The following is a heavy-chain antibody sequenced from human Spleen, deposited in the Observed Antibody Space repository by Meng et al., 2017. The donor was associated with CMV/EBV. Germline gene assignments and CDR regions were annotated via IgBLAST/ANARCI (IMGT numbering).Heavy chain of an antibody. CDR3: AKDARIAGGGRSFYHQGMDV. Sequence: SVKVSCKASGGTFSNSAISWVRQAPGQGLEWMGMIIPVFGPAVYTQNFQGRVTITADESTSTVYMELNSLRSDDTALYYCAKDARIAGGGRSFYHQGMDVWGHGTTVTVSS. V-gene: IGHV1-69*13. CDR2: IIPVFGPA. D-gene: IGHD6-13*01. CDR1: GGTFSNSA. J-gene: IGHJ6*02.